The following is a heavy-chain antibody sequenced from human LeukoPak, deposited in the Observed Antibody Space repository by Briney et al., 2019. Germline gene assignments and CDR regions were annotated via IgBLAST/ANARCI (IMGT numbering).Heavy chain of an antibody. CDR3: AREDTAMVLSLDY. D-gene: IGHD5-18*01. J-gene: IGHJ4*02. Sequence: PGRSLRLSCTTSGFTFSSYAIHWVRQAPGKGLEWVSAISGGGDNTYYADSVKGRFTISRDNSKNTLYVQMTSLRAEDTAVYYCAREDTAMVLSLDYWGQGTLVTVSS. CDR1: GFTFSSYA. CDR2: ISGGGDNT. V-gene: IGHV3-23*01.